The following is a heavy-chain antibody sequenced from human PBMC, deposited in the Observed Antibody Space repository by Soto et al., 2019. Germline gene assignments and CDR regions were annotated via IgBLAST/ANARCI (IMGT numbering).Heavy chain of an antibody. V-gene: IGHV4-4*02. CDR2: IYRTGST. J-gene: IGHJ4*02. CDR1: GASFTSNDW. Sequence: QVQLQESGPGLVKPSGTLSLTCAVSGASFTSNDWWTWVRQPPGRGLEWIGEIYRTGSTNYNPSLMSGVTISLDKSENQFSLKVPSLTAADTAVYYCASRDPGTSVDYWGQGTLVTVSS. CDR3: ASRDPGTSVDY. D-gene: IGHD1-7*01.